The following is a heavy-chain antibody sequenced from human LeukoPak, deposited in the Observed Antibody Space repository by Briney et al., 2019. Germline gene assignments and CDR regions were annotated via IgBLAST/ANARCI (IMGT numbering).Heavy chain of an antibody. CDR1: GYTLTESS. D-gene: IGHD3-22*01. CDR3: ATAKRNDSSGYDFDY. CDR2: FDPEDGET. Sequence: ASVKVSCKVSGYTLTESSMHWVRQAPGKGLEWMGGFDPEDGETIYAQKFQGRVTMTEDTSTDTAYMELSSLRSEDTAVYYCATAKRNDSSGYDFDYWGQGTLVTVSS. V-gene: IGHV1-24*01. J-gene: IGHJ4*02.